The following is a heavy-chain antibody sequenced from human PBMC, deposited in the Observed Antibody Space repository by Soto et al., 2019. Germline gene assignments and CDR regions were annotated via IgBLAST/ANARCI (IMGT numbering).Heavy chain of an antibody. CDR1: GFTFSDYF. CDR3: ARGGGYYGSGTYPPDWYFDL. V-gene: IGHV3-11*01. D-gene: IGHD3-10*01. J-gene: IGHJ2*01. Sequence: QVHLVESGGGLVQPGGSLRLSCAASGFTFSDYFMSWIRQAPGKGLEWVSYISSSGTTIYDADSVKGRFTISRDNAENSLYLQMNSLRAEDTAVYYCARGGGYYGSGTYPPDWYFDLWGRGTLVTVSA. CDR2: ISSSGTTI.